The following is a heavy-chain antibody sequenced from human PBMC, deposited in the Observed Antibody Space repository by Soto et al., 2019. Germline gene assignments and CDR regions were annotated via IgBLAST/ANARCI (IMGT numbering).Heavy chain of an antibody. CDR2: IYYDGGT. CDR3: ARVLPGIAAAYDAFDV. D-gene: IGHD6-13*01. V-gene: IGHV4-59*01. J-gene: IGHJ3*01. CDR1: GGSISSDY. Sequence: SETLSLTCTVSGGSISSDYWSWIRQPPGKGLEWIGYIYYDGGTTYNSSLKSRVTISTDTSRSQLSLQLTSATPADTAVYYCARVLPGIAAAYDAFDVWGQGTMVTVSS.